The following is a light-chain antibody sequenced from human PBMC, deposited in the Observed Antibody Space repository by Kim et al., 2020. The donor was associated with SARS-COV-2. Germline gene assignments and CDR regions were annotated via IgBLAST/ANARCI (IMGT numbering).Light chain of an antibody. CDR3: QVWDSSTVV. J-gene: IGLJ2*01. CDR2: RDS. Sequence: VALGQTARSTCGGNDIGSKNVHWYQQKPGQAPVLVIYRDSNRPSGIPERFSGSNSGNTATLTISRAQAGDEADYYCQVWDSSTVVFGGGTQLTVL. CDR1: DIGSKN. V-gene: IGLV3-9*01.